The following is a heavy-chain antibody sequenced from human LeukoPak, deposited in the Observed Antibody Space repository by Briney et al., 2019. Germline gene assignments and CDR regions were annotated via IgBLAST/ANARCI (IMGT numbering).Heavy chain of an antibody. V-gene: IGHV1-46*01. CDR1: GYTFTSYY. J-gene: IGHJ2*01. CDR3: ARVDYDFWSGDKRDWYFDL. CDR2: INPSGGST. Sequence: GASVKVSCKASGYTFTSYYMHWVRQAPGQGLEWMGIINPSGGSTSYAQKFQGRVTMTRDTSTSTVYMELSSLRSEDTAVYYCARVDYDFWSGDKRDWYFDLWGRGTLVTVSS. D-gene: IGHD3-3*01.